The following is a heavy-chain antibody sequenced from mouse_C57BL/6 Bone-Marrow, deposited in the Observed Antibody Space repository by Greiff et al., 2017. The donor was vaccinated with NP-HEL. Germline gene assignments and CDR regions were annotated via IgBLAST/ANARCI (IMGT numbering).Heavy chain of an antibody. CDR3: ARHDVLRVYAMDY. CDR2: ISNGGGST. V-gene: IGHV5-12*01. CDR1: GFTFSDYY. Sequence: EVKLVESGGGLVQPGGSLKLSCAASGFTFSDYYMYWVRQTPEKRLEWVAYISNGGGSTYYPDTVEGRFTISRDNAKNTLYLQMSRLKSEDTAMYYCARHDVLRVYAMDYWGQGTSVTVSS. J-gene: IGHJ4*01. D-gene: IGHD1-1*01.